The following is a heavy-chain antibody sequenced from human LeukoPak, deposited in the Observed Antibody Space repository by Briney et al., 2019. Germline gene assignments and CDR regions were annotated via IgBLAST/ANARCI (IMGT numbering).Heavy chain of an antibody. Sequence: PSETLSLTCTVSGGSISSYYWSWIRQPPGKGLEWIGYFYYSGSTNYNPSLKSRVTISVDTSKNQFSLKLSSVTAADTAVYYCARDRGGTYFRWFDPWGQGTLVTVSS. J-gene: IGHJ5*02. CDR1: GGSISSYY. V-gene: IGHV4-59*12. D-gene: IGHD1-26*01. CDR3: ARDRGGTYFRWFDP. CDR2: FYYSGST.